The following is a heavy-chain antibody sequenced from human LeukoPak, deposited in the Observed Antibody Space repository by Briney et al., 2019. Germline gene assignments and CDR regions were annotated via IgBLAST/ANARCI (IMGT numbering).Heavy chain of an antibody. V-gene: IGHV3-23*01. CDR2: IVGSGDST. Sequence: GGSLRLSCVASGFTFSNFALTCVRQAPGKGLEWVSTIVGSGDSTYHADSVKGRFTVSRDNSKNTLYLQMNSLRAEDTAVYYCAKDRGDGRYNWFDPWGQGTLVTVSS. D-gene: IGHD2-21*02. CDR1: GFTFSNFA. J-gene: IGHJ5*02. CDR3: AKDRGDGRYNWFDP.